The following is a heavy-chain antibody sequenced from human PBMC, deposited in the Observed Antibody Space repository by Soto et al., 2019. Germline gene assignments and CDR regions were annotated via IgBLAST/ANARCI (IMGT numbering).Heavy chain of an antibody. CDR1: GFIFSDYY. V-gene: IGHV3-11*05. J-gene: IGHJ6*02. D-gene: IGHD2-15*01. CDR3: AREHYSQMDV. Sequence: QVQLVESGGGLVKPGGSLRLSCAASGFIFSDYYMTWIRQSPGKGLEWISYISNSGITNYADSVQGRFTISRDNAKNSLYPQMASLGAEDTAVYYCAREHYSQMDVWGPGTTVTVSS. CDR2: ISNSGIT.